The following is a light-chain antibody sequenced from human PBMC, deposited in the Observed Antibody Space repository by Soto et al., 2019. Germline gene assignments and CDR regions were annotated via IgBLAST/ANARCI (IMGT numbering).Light chain of an antibody. CDR2: LNSDGSH. Sequence: QLVLTQSPSASASLGASVKLTCTLTSGHSSYAIAWHQQQPEKGPRYLMKLNSDGSHSKGDGIPDRFSGSSSGAERYVTISSLQSEDEADYYCQTWGTGIRVFGTGNKVTV. J-gene: IGLJ1*01. CDR1: SGHSSYA. CDR3: QTWGTGIRV. V-gene: IGLV4-69*01.